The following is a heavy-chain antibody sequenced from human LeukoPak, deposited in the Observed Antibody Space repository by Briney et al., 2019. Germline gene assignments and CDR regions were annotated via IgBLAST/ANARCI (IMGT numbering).Heavy chain of an antibody. V-gene: IGHV1-2*02. Sequence: ASVKVSCKASGYTFTGYYMHWVRQAPGQGLEWMGWINPNSGGTNYAQKFQGRVTMTRDTSISTAYMELSRLRSDDTAVYYCARSRAFYCSSTSCKSPYNWFDPWGQGTLVTVSS. CDR3: ARSRAFYCSSTSCKSPYNWFDP. CDR2: INPNSGGT. J-gene: IGHJ5*02. CDR1: GYTFTGYY. D-gene: IGHD2-2*01.